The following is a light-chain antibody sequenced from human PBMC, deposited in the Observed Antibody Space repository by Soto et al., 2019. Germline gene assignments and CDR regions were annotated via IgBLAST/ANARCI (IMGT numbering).Light chain of an antibody. V-gene: IGLV2-14*01. CDR3: SSYTITSTRV. Sequence: SVLTQPASVSGSPGQSITISCTGTSSDIGAYNYVSWYQQHPGKAPKLMIYEVSNRPSGVSNRFSGSKSGNTASLTISGLQAEDEADYYCSSYTITSTRVFGTGTKVTGL. J-gene: IGLJ1*01. CDR1: SSDIGAYNY. CDR2: EVS.